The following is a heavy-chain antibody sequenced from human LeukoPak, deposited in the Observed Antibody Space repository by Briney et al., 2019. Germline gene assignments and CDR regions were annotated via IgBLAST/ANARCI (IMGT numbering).Heavy chain of an antibody. CDR3: AGTTETLSATGTTLSDY. V-gene: IGHV4-4*07. J-gene: IGHJ4*02. CDR1: GGSISSYY. Sequence: SETLSLTCTVSGGSISSYYWSWIRQPAGKGLEWIGRIYTSGSTNYNPSLKSRVTMSVDTSKNQFSLKLSSVTAADTAVYYCAGTTETLSATGTTLSDYWGQGTLVTVSS. CDR2: IYTSGST. D-gene: IGHD1-1*01.